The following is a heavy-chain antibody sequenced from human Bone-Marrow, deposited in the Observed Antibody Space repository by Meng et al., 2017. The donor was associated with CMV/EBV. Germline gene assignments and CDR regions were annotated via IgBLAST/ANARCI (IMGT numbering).Heavy chain of an antibody. J-gene: IGHJ5*02. D-gene: IGHD3-3*01. V-gene: IGHV4-34*01. CDR3: ARAPRWRFDP. Sequence: GSLRLSCAVHGGSFSGYYWSWIRQPPGKGLEWIGEINHSGSTNYNPSLKSRVTISVDTSKNQFSLKLSSVTAADTAVYYCARAPRWRFDPWGQGTLVTVSS. CDR1: GGSFSGYY. CDR2: INHSGST.